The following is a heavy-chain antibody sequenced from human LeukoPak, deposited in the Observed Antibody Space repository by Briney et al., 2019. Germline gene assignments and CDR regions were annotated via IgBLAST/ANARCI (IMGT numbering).Heavy chain of an antibody. D-gene: IGHD3-9*01. Sequence: GGSLRLSCAASGFTFSGYAMHWVRQAPGKGLEWVAVISYDGSNKYYADSVKGRFTISRDNSKNTLYLQMNSPRAEDTAVYYCARGGGLYYDILTGYYFSPHAFDIWGQGTMVTVSS. CDR2: ISYDGSNK. CDR1: GFTFSGYA. CDR3: ARGGGLYYDILTGYYFSPHAFDI. V-gene: IGHV3-30-3*01. J-gene: IGHJ3*02.